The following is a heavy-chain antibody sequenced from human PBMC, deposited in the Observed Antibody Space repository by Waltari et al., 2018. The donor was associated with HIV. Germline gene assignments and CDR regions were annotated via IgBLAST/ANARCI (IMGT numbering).Heavy chain of an antibody. CDR3: ARIVAYGMDV. Sequence: QVTLKESGPALVKPTQTLTLTCTFPGFSLSTRGMRVSWIRPPPGKALEWLARIDWDDDKFYSTSLKTRLTISKDTSKNQVVLTMTNMDPVDTATYYCARIVAYGMDVWGQGTTVTVSS. J-gene: IGHJ6*02. CDR2: IDWDDDK. V-gene: IGHV2-70*04. CDR1: GFSLSTRGMR.